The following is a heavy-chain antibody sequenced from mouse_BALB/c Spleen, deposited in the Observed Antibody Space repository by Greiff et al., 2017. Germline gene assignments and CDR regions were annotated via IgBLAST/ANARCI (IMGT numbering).Heavy chain of an antibody. CDR1: GYTFTEYI. CDR2: FYPGSGSI. J-gene: IGHJ3*01. D-gene: IGHD2-4*01. CDR3: AGSMITTAWFAY. Sequence: VQLQQSGAELVKPGASVKLSCKASGYTFTEYIIHWVKQRSGQGLEWIGWFYPGSGSIKYNEKFKDKATLTVDNSSSTAYMELRSLTSEDSAVYYCAGSMITTAWFAYWGQGTLVTVSA. V-gene: IGHV1-62-2*01.